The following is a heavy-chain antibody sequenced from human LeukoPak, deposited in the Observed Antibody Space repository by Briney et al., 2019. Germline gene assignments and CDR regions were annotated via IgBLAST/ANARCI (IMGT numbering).Heavy chain of an antibody. Sequence: GGSLRLSCAASGFTVSSNYMSWVRQAPGKGLEWVSVIYSGGSTYYADSVKGRFTISRDNSKNTLYLQMNSLRAEDTVVYYCARLKGVRGARTLYYYYYMDVWGKGTTVTVSS. D-gene: IGHD3-10*01. CDR2: IYSGGST. V-gene: IGHV3-53*01. CDR1: GFTVSSNY. CDR3: ARLKGVRGARTLYYYYYMDV. J-gene: IGHJ6*03.